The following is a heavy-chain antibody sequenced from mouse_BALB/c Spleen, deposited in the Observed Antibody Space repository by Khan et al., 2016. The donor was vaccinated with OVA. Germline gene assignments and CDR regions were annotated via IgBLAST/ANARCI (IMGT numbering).Heavy chain of an antibody. CDR2: ILPGRGNS. CDR1: GYTFSNYW. V-gene: IGHV1-9*01. J-gene: IGHJ4*01. D-gene: IGHD4-1*01. Sequence: QVQLQQSGAELMKPGASVKISCKATGYTFSNYWIEWVKQRPGHGLEWIGEILPGRGNSNYNEKFKGKATFTADTSSIVAYMQLNSRTSEDSAVYYCARGAGTTYGMDYWGQGTSVTVSS. CDR3: ARGAGTTYGMDY.